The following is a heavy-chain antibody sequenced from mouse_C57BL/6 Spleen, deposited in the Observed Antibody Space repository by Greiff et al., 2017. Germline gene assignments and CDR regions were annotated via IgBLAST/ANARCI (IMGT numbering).Heavy chain of an antibody. CDR2: IYPGDGDT. D-gene: IGHD3-3*01. Sequence: QVQLQQSGPELVKPGASVKISCKASGYAFSSSWMNWVKQRPGKGLEWIGRIYPGDGDTNYNGKFKGKATLTADKSSSTAYMQLSSLTSEDSAVYFCARMSAEGNWYFDVWGTGTTVTVSS. V-gene: IGHV1-82*01. J-gene: IGHJ1*03. CDR3: ARMSAEGNWYFDV. CDR1: GYAFSSSW.